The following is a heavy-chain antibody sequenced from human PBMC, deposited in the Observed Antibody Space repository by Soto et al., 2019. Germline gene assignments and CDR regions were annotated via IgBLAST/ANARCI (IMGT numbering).Heavy chain of an antibody. J-gene: IGHJ3*02. CDR3: ARDRPNYYDSSGYYFGEETDAFDI. Sequence: GGSLRLSCAASGFTFSTYSMNWVRQAPGKGLEWVSYISSSSSTIFYTDSVKGRFTVSRDNAKNSLYLQMNSLRAEDTAVYYCARDRPNYYDSSGYYFGEETDAFDIWGQGIMVTVSS. CDR1: GFTFSTYS. V-gene: IGHV3-48*01. D-gene: IGHD3-22*01. CDR2: ISSSSSTI.